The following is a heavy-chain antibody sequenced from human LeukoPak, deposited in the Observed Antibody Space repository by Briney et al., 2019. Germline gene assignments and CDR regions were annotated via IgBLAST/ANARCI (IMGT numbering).Heavy chain of an antibody. D-gene: IGHD2-15*01. CDR3: ARDSLYGYCSGGSCYRQGFDY. CDR2: ISVYNGNT. J-gene: IGHJ4*02. CDR1: GYTFTSYG. Sequence: ASVKVSCKASGYTFTSYGISWVRQAPGQGLEWMGWISVYNGNTNYAQKLQGRVTMTTDTSTSTAYMELRSLRSDDTAVYYCARDSLYGYCSGGSCYRQGFDYWGQGTLVTVSS. V-gene: IGHV1-18*01.